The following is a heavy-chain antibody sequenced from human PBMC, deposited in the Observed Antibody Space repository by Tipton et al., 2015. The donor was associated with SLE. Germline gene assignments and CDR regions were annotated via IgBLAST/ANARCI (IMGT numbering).Heavy chain of an antibody. D-gene: IGHD5-24*01. CDR2: ISSSSSYR. CDR1: GFTFSSYS. Sequence: SLRLSCAASGFTFSSYSMNWVRQAPGKGLEWVSSISSSSSYRYYADSVKGRFTISRDNAKNSLYLQMNSLRAEDTALYYCARDGPEMTGNWFDPWGQGTLVTVSS. CDR3: ARDGPEMTGNWFDP. J-gene: IGHJ5*02. V-gene: IGHV3-21*04.